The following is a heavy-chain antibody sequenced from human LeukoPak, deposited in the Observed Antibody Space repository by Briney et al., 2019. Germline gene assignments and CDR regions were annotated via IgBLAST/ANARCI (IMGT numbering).Heavy chain of an antibody. CDR3: ARGRPYGSGPQVSFLKPRAFDY. CDR1: GGSISSYY. CDR2: INHSGSP. J-gene: IGHJ4*02. D-gene: IGHD3-10*01. Sequence: PSETLSLICTVSGGSISSYYWSWIRQPPGNGLDWIGEINHSGSPNDNPSLKSRVTISVDTSKNQSSLKLSSVTAADTAVYYCARGRPYGSGPQVSFLKPRAFDYWGQGTLVTVSS. V-gene: IGHV4-34*01.